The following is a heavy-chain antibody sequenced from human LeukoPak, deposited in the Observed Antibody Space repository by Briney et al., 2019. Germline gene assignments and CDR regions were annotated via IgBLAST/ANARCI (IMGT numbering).Heavy chain of an antibody. J-gene: IGHJ5*02. D-gene: IGHD2-2*01. Sequence: GGSLSLSCAASGFTFSSYWMSWVRLAPGKGLEWVANIKQDGSEKYYVDSVKGRFTISRDNAKNSLYLQMNSLRAEDTAVYYCARGGPAAMVDPWGQGTLVTVSS. CDR3: ARGGPAAMVDP. V-gene: IGHV3-7*01. CDR2: IKQDGSEK. CDR1: GFTFSSYW.